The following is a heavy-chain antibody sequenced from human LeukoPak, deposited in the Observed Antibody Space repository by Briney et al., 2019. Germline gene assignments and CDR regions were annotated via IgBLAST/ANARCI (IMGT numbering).Heavy chain of an antibody. J-gene: IGHJ6*03. Sequence: GSLRLSCAASGFTFSSYSMNWIRQPPGKGLEWIGEINHSGSTNYNPSLKSRVTISVDTSKNQFSLKLSSVTAADTAVYYCARGRGYYHYYYMDVWGKGTTVTVSS. CDR3: ARGRGYYHYYYMDV. CDR1: GFTFSSYS. D-gene: IGHD3-3*01. CDR2: INHSGST. V-gene: IGHV4-34*01.